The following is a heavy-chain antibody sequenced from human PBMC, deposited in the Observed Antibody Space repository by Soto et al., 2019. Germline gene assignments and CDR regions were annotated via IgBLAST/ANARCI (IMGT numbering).Heavy chain of an antibody. CDR3: AKVREYSGYDSGAFDI. D-gene: IGHD5-12*01. J-gene: IGHJ3*02. V-gene: IGHV4-59*01. CDR2: IYYSGST. Sequence: SETLSLTCTVSGGSISSYYWSWIRQPPGKGLEWIGYIYYSGSTNYNPSLKSRVTISVDTSKNQFSLKLSSVTAADTAVYYCAKVREYSGYDSGAFDIWGQGTMVTVSS. CDR1: GGSISSYY.